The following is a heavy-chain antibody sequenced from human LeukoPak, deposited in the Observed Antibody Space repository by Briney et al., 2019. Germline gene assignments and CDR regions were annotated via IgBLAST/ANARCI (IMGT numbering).Heavy chain of an antibody. V-gene: IGHV4-34*01. D-gene: IGHD3-9*01. CDR3: ARALGVLRYFDWLFHGALDI. CDR2: INHSGST. Sequence: SETLSLTCAVYGGSFSGYYWSWIRQPPGKGLEWIGEINHSGSTNYNPSLKSRVTISVDTSKNQFSLKLSSVTAADTAVYYCARALGVLRYFDWLFHGALDIWGQGTMVTVSS. CDR1: GGSFSGYY. J-gene: IGHJ3*02.